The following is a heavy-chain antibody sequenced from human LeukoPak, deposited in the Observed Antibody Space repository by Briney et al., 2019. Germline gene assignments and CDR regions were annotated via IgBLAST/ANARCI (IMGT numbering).Heavy chain of an antibody. CDR3: ARVLSGSGRLYYFDY. V-gene: IGHV4-30-4*01. D-gene: IGHD3-10*01. CDR1: GGSISSGDYY. J-gene: IGHJ4*02. Sequence: SHTLSLTCTVSGGSISSGDYYWNWLRHPPGKGLEWFGYIHSSGSSYYTPSLKSRVTISLDTSENQFSLRLRSVTAADTAVYYCARVLSGSGRLYYFDYWGQGTLVTVSS. CDR2: IHSSGSS.